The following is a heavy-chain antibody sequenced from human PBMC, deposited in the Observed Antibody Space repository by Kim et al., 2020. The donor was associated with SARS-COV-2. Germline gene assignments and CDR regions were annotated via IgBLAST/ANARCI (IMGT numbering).Heavy chain of an antibody. Sequence: GSTYYADSVKGRFTISRDNSKNTLYLQMNSLRAEDTAVYYCAKDPGDFDYWGQGTLVTVSS. CDR3: AKDPGDFDY. CDR2: GST. D-gene: IGHD7-27*01. J-gene: IGHJ4*02. V-gene: IGHV3-23*01.